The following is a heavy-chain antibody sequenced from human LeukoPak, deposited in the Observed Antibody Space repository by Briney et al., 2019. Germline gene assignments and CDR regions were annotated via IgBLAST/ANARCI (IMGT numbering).Heavy chain of an antibody. CDR1: GFTFSSYW. CDR2: INSDGSST. J-gene: IGHJ4*02. V-gene: IGHV3-74*01. D-gene: IGHD3-10*01. Sequence: GGSLRLSCAASGFTFSSYWMHWVRQAPGKGLVWVSRINSDGSSTSYADSVKGRFTISRDNAKNSLYLQMNSLRAEDTAVYYCAREVWFGEFYPAFDYWGQGTLVTVSS. CDR3: AREVWFGEFYPAFDY.